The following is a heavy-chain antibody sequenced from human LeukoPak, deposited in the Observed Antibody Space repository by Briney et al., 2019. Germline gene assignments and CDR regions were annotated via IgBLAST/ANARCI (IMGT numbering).Heavy chain of an antibody. CDR1: GGSISSSNW. CDR2: IYHSGST. J-gene: IGHJ4*02. D-gene: IGHD6-19*01. Sequence: SETLSLTCAVSGGSISSSNWWSWIRQPPGKGLEWIGEIYHSGSTNYNPSLKSRVTISVDKSKNQFSLKLSSVTAADTAVYYCARVSIAVAGLYFDYWGQGTLVTVSS. V-gene: IGHV4-4*02. CDR3: ARVSIAVAGLYFDY.